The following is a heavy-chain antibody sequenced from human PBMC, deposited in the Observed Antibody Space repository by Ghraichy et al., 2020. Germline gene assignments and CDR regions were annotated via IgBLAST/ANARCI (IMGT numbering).Heavy chain of an antibody. CDR2: ITSSGRTI. CDR1: GFTLSSYS. V-gene: IGHV3-48*02. J-gene: IGHJ6*02. CDR3: ARGSTVVRFYYYDGMDV. Sequence: GGSLRLSCVGSGFTLSSYSMNWVRQSPGKGLEWVSYITSSGRTIFYSDSVKGRFTISRDNAQNSLSLQMNSLRDKDTAVYYCARGSTVVRFYYYDGMDVWGQGTTVTVSS. D-gene: IGHD4-23*01.